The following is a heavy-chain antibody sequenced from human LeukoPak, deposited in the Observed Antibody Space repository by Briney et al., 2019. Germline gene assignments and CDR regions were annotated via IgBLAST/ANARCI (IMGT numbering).Heavy chain of an antibody. CDR1: GYSISSGYY. CDR2: IYHSGST. D-gene: IGHD5-18*01. V-gene: IGHV4-38-2*02. CDR3: ARDVDTFFDY. J-gene: IGHJ4*02. Sequence: SETLSLTCAVSGYSISSGYYWGWIRQPPGKGLEWIGSIYHSGSTYYNPSLKSRVTISVDTSKNQFSLKLSSVTAADTAVYYCARDVDTFFDYWGQGTLVTVSS.